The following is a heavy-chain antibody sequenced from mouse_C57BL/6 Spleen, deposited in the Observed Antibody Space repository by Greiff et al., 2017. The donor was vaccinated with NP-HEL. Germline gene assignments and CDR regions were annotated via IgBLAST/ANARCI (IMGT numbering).Heavy chain of an antibody. V-gene: IGHV5-16*01. CDR2: INYDGSST. D-gene: IGHD4-1*01. Sequence: EVNVVESEGGLVQPGSSMKLSCTASGFTFSDYYMAWVRQVPEKGLEWVANINYDGSSTYYLDSLKSRFIISRDNAKNILYLQMSSLKSEDTATYYCARTLTGTWAMDYWGQGTSVTVSS. J-gene: IGHJ4*01. CDR3: ARTLTGTWAMDY. CDR1: GFTFSDYY.